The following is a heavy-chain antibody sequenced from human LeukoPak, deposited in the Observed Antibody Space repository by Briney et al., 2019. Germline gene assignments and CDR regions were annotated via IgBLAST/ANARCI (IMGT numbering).Heavy chain of an antibody. Sequence: SETLSLTCTVSGDSISINFYWAWIRQPPGKGLEWIGSISYSGNTYYNPSLKSRVTISVDTSKNQFSLKLSSVTAADTAVYYCARVGIAGYFDYWGQGTLVTVSS. CDR3: ARVGIAGYFDY. J-gene: IGHJ4*02. CDR2: ISYSGNT. V-gene: IGHV4-38-2*02. CDR1: GDSISINFY. D-gene: IGHD6-13*01.